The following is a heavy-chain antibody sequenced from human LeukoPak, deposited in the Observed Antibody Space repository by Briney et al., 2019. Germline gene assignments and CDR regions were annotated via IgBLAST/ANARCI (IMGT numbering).Heavy chain of an antibody. CDR2: ISAYNGNT. V-gene: IGHV1-18*01. Sequence: GASVNVSCKASGYTFTSYGISWVRQAPGQGLEWMGWISAYNGNTNYAQKFQGRVTMTTDTSTSTAYMELRSLRSDDTAVYYCARVGRDYYDGSGYYGPWGQGTLVTVSS. J-gene: IGHJ5*02. CDR3: ARVGRDYYDGSGYYGP. CDR1: GYTFTSYG. D-gene: IGHD3-22*01.